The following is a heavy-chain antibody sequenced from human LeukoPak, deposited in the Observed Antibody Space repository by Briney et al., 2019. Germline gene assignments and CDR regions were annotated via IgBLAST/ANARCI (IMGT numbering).Heavy chain of an antibody. J-gene: IGHJ5*02. D-gene: IGHD4-17*01. CDR1: GGSFSGYY. CDR2: INHSGST. CDR3: ARAPMTTVTTQWFDP. V-gene: IGHV4-34*01. Sequence: PSETLSLTCAVYGGSFSGYYWSWIRQPPGKGLEWSGEINHSGSTNYNPSLKSRVTISVDTSKNQFSLKLSSVTAADTAVYYCARAPMTTVTTQWFDPWGQGTLVTVSS.